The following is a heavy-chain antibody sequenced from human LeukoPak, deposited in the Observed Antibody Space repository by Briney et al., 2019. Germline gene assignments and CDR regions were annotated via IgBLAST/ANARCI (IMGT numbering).Heavy chain of an antibody. D-gene: IGHD3-10*01. CDR1: GFTFSSYW. V-gene: IGHV3-74*01. CDR3: ARDRLLWFGELVDY. J-gene: IGHJ4*02. Sequence: PGGSLRLSCAASGFTFSSYWMHWVRQAPGKGLVWVSRINSDGSSTSYADSVKGRFTISRDNAKNTLYLQMNSLRAGDTAVYYCARDRLLWFGELVDYWGQGTLVTVSS. CDR2: INSDGSST.